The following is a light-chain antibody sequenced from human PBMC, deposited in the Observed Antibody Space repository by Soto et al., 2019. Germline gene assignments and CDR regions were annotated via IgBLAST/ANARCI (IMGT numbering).Light chain of an antibody. J-gene: IGKJ1*01. V-gene: IGKV3-15*01. CDR1: QSVFDN. Sequence: EIVMTQSPATLSVSPGGRATLSCRASQSVFDNLAWYQQKPGQAPGLLIYGASSRATGIPARFSGSGSGTYFALTISSLQSEDVAVYYCQQCNDWPRTFGQGTKVEIK. CDR2: GAS. CDR3: QQCNDWPRT.